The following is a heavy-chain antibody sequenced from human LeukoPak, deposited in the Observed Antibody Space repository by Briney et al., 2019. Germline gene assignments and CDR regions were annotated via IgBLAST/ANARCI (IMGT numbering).Heavy chain of an antibody. CDR1: GYTFTGYY. CDR2: INPSGGST. D-gene: IGHD3-10*01. CDR3: ARPARVKTRDLDY. V-gene: IGHV1-46*01. Sequence: PVASVKVSCKASGYTFTGYYMHWVRQAPGQGLERMGMINPSGGSTNYAQKFQGRVLMTRDVSASTFYMELSSLTSEDTALYYCARPARVKTRDLDYWGQGTLVTVSS. J-gene: IGHJ4*02.